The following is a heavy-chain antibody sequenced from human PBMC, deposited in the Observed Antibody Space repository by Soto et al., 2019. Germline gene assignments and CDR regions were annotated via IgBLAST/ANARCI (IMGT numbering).Heavy chain of an antibody. V-gene: IGHV5-51*01. CDR2: IYPGDSDT. J-gene: IGHJ4*02. CDR3: ARRGDSYVDYVISFDY. CDR1: GYSFTSYW. Sequence: GESLKISCKGSGYSFTSYWIGWVRQMPGKGLEWMGIIYPGDSDTRYSPSFKGQVTISADKSMSSAYLRWSSLKASDIVMYYCARRGDSYVDYVISFDYWGQGTLVTVSS. D-gene: IGHD4-17*01.